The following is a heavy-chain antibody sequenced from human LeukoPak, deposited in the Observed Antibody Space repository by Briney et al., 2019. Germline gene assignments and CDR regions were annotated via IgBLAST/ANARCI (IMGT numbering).Heavy chain of an antibody. J-gene: IGHJ5*02. Sequence: GGSLRLSCAASGFTVSSNYMSWVRQAPGKGLEWVAVISYDGSNKYYADSVKGRFTISRDSSNNTLFLQMNSLRAEDTAIYYCARSREFSSTSSYSPWGQGTLVTVSS. V-gene: IGHV3-30*03. CDR2: ISYDGSNK. CDR3: ARSREFSSTSSYSP. CDR1: GFTVSSNY. D-gene: IGHD2-2*01.